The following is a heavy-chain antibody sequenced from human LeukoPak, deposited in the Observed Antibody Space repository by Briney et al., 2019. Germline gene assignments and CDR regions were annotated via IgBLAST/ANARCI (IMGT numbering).Heavy chain of an antibody. Sequence: PGGSLRLSCAASGFTFSNYAMTWVRQTPGKGLEWVSAIGGDGASSDYADSVKGRFTISRDNSKNTLYLQMNGLRAEDTALYYCARRVGGTPDYWGLGTLVTVSS. V-gene: IGHV3-23*01. J-gene: IGHJ4*02. D-gene: IGHD1-26*01. CDR2: IGGDGASS. CDR3: ARRVGGTPDY. CDR1: GFTFSNYA.